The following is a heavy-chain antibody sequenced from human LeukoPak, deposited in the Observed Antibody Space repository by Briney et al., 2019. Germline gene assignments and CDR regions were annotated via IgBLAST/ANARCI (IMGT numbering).Heavy chain of an antibody. CDR3: ARAGICSGGSCYSRIFDY. D-gene: IGHD2-15*01. CDR2: ISYDGSNK. CDR1: GFTFSSYA. V-gene: IGHV3-30*04. J-gene: IGHJ4*02. Sequence: GGSLRLSCAASGFTFSSYAMHWVRQAPGKGLEWVAVISYDGSNKYYADSVKGRFTISRDNSENTLYLQMNSLRAEDTAVYYCARAGICSGGSCYSRIFDYWGQGTLVTVSS.